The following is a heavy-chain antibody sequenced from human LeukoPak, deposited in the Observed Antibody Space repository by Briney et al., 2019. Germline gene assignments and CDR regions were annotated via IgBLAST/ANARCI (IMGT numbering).Heavy chain of an antibody. CDR2: IKQDGSEK. V-gene: IGHV3-7*03. CDR1: GFTFSSYW. CDR3: ARDRTGTTHGGYDC. D-gene: IGHD1-7*01. Sequence: PGGSLRLSCAASGFTFSSYWMSWVRQAPGKGLEWVANIKQDGSEKYYVDSVKGRFTISRDNAKNSLYLQMNSLRAEDTAVYYCARDRTGTTHGGYDCWGQGTLVTVSS. J-gene: IGHJ4*02.